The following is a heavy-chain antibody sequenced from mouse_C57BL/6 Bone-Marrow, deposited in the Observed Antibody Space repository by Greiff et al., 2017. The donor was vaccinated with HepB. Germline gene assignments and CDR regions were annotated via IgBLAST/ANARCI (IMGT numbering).Heavy chain of an antibody. CDR2: IYPRDGST. D-gene: IGHD1-1*01. Sequence: VQLQQSGPELVKPGASVKLSCKASGYTFTSYDINWVKQRPGQGLEWIGWIYPRDGSTKYNEKFKGKATLTVDTSSSTAYMERHSLTSEDSAVYFCEATVRVWYFDVWGTGTTVTVSS. CDR3: EATVRVWYFDV. V-gene: IGHV1-85*01. J-gene: IGHJ1*03. CDR1: GYTFTSYD.